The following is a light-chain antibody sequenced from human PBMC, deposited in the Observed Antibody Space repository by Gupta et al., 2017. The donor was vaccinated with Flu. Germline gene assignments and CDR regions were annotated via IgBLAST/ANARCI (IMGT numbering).Light chain of an antibody. CDR3: STYTGSSTL. CDR1: YSDGGADNY. J-gene: IGLJ2*01. V-gene: IGLV2-14*01. Sequence: QSSTISCTGSYSDGGADNYVFWYQQHPGKGPKLVIFEVNNRPTWVSTRFSGSKSGNTASLTISGLQAEDDAHYYYSTYTGSSTLFGGGTQLTVL. CDR2: EVN.